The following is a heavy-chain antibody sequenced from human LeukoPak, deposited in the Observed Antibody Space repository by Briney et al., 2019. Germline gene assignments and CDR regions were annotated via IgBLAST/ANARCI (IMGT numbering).Heavy chain of an antibody. Sequence: GGSLRLSCAASGFTVSSNYMSWVRQAPGKGLEWASVIYSGGSTYYADSVKGRFTISRDNSKNTLYLQMNSLRAEDTAVYYCARDGRNEDAFDIWGQGTMVTVSS. D-gene: IGHD1-1*01. V-gene: IGHV3-53*01. CDR2: IYSGGST. CDR1: GFTVSSNY. J-gene: IGHJ3*02. CDR3: ARDGRNEDAFDI.